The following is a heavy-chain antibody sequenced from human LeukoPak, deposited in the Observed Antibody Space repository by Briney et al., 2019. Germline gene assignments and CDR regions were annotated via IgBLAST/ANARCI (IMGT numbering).Heavy chain of an antibody. CDR1: GFTVSSYE. J-gene: IGHJ3*02. D-gene: IGHD5-24*01. CDR2: ISGSGNTI. CDR3: ARDGRERWLQFDAFDI. Sequence: PGGSLRLSCAASGFTVSSYEMNWVRQAPGRGLEWVSYISGSGNTIYYADSVKGRFTISRDNAKNSLYLQVNSLRAEETAVYYCARDGRERWLQFDAFDIWGQGTMVTVSS. V-gene: IGHV3-48*03.